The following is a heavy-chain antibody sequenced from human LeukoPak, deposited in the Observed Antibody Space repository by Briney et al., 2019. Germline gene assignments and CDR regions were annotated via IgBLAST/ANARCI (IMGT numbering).Heavy chain of an antibody. V-gene: IGHV1-46*01. Sequence: GASVTVSCKASGYTFTTYYMHWVRQAPGQGLEWMGIIDPSGGSTVYAQQFQGRVTMTRDISTSTVYMELSGLTSEDTAIYYCARDSPPGGRTRLPIEPWGQGTLVTVSS. J-gene: IGHJ5*02. CDR3: ARDSPPGGRTRLPIEP. CDR2: IDPSGGST. CDR1: GYTFTTYY. D-gene: IGHD2-15*01.